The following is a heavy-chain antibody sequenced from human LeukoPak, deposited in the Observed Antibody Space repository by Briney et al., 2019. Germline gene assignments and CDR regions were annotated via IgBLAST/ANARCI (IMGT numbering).Heavy chain of an antibody. CDR2: IYYTGTT. CDR3: ASHYYYDSSGYSFDY. V-gene: IGHV4-59*01. Sequence: SETLSLTCTVSGGSMNRYYWSWIRQPPGKGLEWIGNIYYTGTTNYNPSLKSRVTISVDTSKNQFSLNLSSVAAADTAVYYCASHYYYDSSGYSFDYWGQGTLVTVSS. J-gene: IGHJ4*02. D-gene: IGHD3-22*01. CDR1: GGSMNRYY.